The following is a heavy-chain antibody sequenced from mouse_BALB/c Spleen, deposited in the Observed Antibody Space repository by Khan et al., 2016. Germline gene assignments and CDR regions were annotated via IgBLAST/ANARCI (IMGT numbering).Heavy chain of an antibody. V-gene: IGHV5-4*02. Sequence: EVQLVESGGGLVKPGGSLKLSCAASGFTFSDYYMYWVRQTPEKRLEWVATISDGGSYTYYPDSVKGRFTLSRDNAKTNLYLQMSSLKSEDTAMYYCAREGLRRGFAYWGQGTLVTVSA. CDR1: GFTFSDYY. CDR2: ISDGGSYT. CDR3: AREGLRRGFAY. J-gene: IGHJ3*01. D-gene: IGHD2-4*01.